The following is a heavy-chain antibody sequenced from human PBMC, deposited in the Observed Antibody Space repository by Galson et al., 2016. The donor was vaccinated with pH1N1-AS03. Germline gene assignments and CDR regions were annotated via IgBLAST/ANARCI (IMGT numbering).Heavy chain of an antibody. D-gene: IGHD6-6*01. CDR3: AREGKMAARLAFDY. Sequence: SLRLSCAASGFTVSTHYINWVRQAPGKGLEWVSVIYDGGSTYYADSVKGRFTISRDNSRNTVYLQMTSLRPEDTGVCYCAREGKMAARLAFDYWGQGTLVAVSA. J-gene: IGHJ4*02. V-gene: IGHV3-53*05. CDR1: GFTVSTHY. CDR2: IYDGGST.